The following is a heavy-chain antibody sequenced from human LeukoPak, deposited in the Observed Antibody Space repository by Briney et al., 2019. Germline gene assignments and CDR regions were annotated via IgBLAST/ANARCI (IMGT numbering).Heavy chain of an antibody. V-gene: IGHV4-61*02. CDR1: GGSISSDSYY. Sequence: PSQTLSLTCTVSGGSISSDSYYWSWIRQPAGKGLEWVGRIYTSGRTNYNPSLKSRVTISVDTSKNQFSLKLSSVTAADTAVYYCARDSGYYYMDVWGKGTTVTVSS. CDR2: IYTSGRT. CDR3: ARDSGYYYMDV. J-gene: IGHJ6*03.